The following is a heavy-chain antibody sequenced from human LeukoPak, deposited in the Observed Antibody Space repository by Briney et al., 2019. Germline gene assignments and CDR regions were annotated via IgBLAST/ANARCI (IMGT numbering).Heavy chain of an antibody. CDR1: GFTFSSYS. CDR2: ISSSSSYI. V-gene: IGHV3-21*01. CDR3: ARDAHYYGSGSYSYFDY. Sequence: PGGSLRLSCAASGFTFSSYSMNWVRQAPGKRLEWVSSISSSSSYIYYADSVKGRFTISRDNAKNSLYLQMNSLRAEDTAVYYCARDAHYYGSGSYSYFDYWGPGTLVTVSS. J-gene: IGHJ4*02. D-gene: IGHD3-10*01.